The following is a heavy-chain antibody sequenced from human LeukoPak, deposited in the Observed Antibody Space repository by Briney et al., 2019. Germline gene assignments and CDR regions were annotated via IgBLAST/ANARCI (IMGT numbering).Heavy chain of an antibody. D-gene: IGHD1-26*01. CDR1: GFTFSSYG. V-gene: IGHV3-30*02. CDR2: IRYDGSNK. J-gene: IGHJ4*02. CDR3: AKDLGSYENPFDY. Sequence: PGGSLRLSCAASGFTFSSYGMHWVRQAPGKGLEWVAFIRYDGSNKYYADSVKGRFTISRDNSKNTLYLQMNSLRAEDTAVYYCAKDLGSYENPFDYWGQGTLVTVSS.